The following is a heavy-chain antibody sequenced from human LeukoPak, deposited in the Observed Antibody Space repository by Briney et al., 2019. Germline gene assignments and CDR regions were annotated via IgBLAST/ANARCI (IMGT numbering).Heavy chain of an antibody. Sequence: GGSLRLSCVASGFTFSSSWMSWVRQAPGKGLEWVSHISSSGSITYYGDSVKGRITISRDNAKNSVSLYMNSLRAEDSAVYYCARPGITAFDIWGQGTMVTVSS. D-gene: IGHD3-10*01. CDR1: GFTFSSSW. J-gene: IGHJ3*02. CDR2: ISSSGSIT. V-gene: IGHV3-48*01. CDR3: ARPGITAFDI.